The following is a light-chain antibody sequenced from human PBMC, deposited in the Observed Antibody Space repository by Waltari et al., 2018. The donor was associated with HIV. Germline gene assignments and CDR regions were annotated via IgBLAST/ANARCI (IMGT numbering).Light chain of an antibody. CDR1: SSDVGGYNY. CDR2: EVN. J-gene: IGLJ2*01. V-gene: IGLV2-8*01. Sequence: QSALTQPPSASGSPGQSVTISCTGTSSDVGGYNYVSWYQQHPGKAPKLMIFEVNKRPSGVPDRFSGSKSDNTASLTVSGLQAEDEADYYCSSYAGSNRVVFGGGTKLTVL. CDR3: SSYAGSNRVV.